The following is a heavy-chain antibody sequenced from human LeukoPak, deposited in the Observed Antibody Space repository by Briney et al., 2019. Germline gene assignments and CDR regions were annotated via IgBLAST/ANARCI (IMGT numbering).Heavy chain of an antibody. D-gene: IGHD1-26*01. CDR3: EKEVEGGRRESYFDY. Sequence: GGSLRLSCAASEFTFSSYSMNWVRQAPGKGLEWVSVISGSGDSTDYADSVKGRFTISRDNSKNTLYLQMNSLRAEDTAVNYCEKEVEGGRRESYFDYWGQGTLVTVSS. J-gene: IGHJ4*02. CDR2: ISGSGDST. CDR1: EFTFSSYS. V-gene: IGHV3-23*01.